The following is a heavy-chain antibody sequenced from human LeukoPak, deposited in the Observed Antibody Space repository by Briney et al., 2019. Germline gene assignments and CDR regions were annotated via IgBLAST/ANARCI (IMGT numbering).Heavy chain of an antibody. J-gene: IGHJ3*02. CDR3: ARLLLGGDVFDI. CDR2: IHYSGST. D-gene: IGHD6-25*01. V-gene: IGHV4-39*01. Sequence: PSETLSLTCAVSGGSISSNSYYWGWIRQSPGKGLEWIGNIHYSGSTYYNPSLKSRVTISVDTSKNQFSLKLSSVTAADTAVYYCARLLLGGDVFDIWGQGTMVTVSS. CDR1: GGSISSNSYY.